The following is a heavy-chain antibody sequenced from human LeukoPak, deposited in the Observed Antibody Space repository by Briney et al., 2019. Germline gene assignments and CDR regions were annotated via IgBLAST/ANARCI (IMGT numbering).Heavy chain of an antibody. D-gene: IGHD3-22*01. J-gene: IGHJ4*02. CDR1: GFTFSNYA. Sequence: GGSLRLSCAASGFTFSNYAMSWVRQAPGKGLEWVSGISGSGGSTYYADSVKGRFTISRDNAKNSLYLQMNSLRAEDTAVYYCARGAYYYEDWGQGTLVTVSS. V-gene: IGHV3-23*01. CDR3: ARGAYYYED. CDR2: ISGSGGST.